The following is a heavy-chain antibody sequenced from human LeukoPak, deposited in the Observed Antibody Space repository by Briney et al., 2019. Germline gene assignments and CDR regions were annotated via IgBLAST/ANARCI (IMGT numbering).Heavy chain of an antibody. CDR2: INPNSGGT. Sequence: ASVKVSCKASGYTFTGYYMHWVRQAPGQGLEWMGWINPNSGGTNYAQKFQGRVTMTRDTSISTAYMELSRLRSDDTAVYYCARVLAVAGTPYCFDCWGQGTLVTVSS. V-gene: IGHV1-2*02. CDR3: ARVLAVAGTPYCFDC. CDR1: GYTFTGYY. D-gene: IGHD6-19*01. J-gene: IGHJ4*02.